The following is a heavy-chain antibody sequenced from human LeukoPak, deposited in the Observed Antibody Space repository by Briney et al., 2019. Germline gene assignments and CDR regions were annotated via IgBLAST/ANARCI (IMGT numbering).Heavy chain of an antibody. J-gene: IGHJ4*02. CDR1: GFTFSSYS. Sequence: PGGSLRLSCAASGFTFSSYSMNWVRQAPGKGLEWVSSISSSSSYIYYADSVKGRFTISRDNAKNSLYLQMNSLRAEDTAVYYCARDHADTREFGYWGQGTLVTVSS. CDR2: ISSSSSYI. V-gene: IGHV3-21*01. D-gene: IGHD5-18*01. CDR3: ARDHADTREFGY.